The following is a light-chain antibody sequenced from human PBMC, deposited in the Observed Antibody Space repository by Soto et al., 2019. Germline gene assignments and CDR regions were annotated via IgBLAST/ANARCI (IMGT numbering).Light chain of an antibody. CDR1: SSDVGGYNY. V-gene: IGLV2-14*01. CDR2: EVS. J-gene: IGLJ1*01. CDR3: SSYTSSNTLYV. Sequence: QSALTQPASVSGSPGQSITISCTGTSSDVGGYNYVSWYQQHPGKAPKLMIYEVSNRPSGVSNRFSGSKSGNTASLTISGLQAEDEADYYCSSYTSSNTLYVFGTVTKLTVL.